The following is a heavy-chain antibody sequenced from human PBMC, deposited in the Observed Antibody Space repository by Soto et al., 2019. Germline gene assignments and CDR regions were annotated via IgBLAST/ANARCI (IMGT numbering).Heavy chain of an antibody. CDR3: AKGVVREPAYFDY. CDR1: GFTFSAFA. Sequence: QVQMVESGGGVAQPGGSLRLSCTVSGFTFSAFAMYWVRQAPGKGLEWVALISYDGRNEDFAESVRGRFTISRDNSKNTLYLDMNSLSAEDSAVYFCAKGVVREPAYFDYWGQGTLVTVSA. J-gene: IGHJ4*02. V-gene: IGHV3-30*18. CDR2: ISYDGRNE. D-gene: IGHD3-10*01.